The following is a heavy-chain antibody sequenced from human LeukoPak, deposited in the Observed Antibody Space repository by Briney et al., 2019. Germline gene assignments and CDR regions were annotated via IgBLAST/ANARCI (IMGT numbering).Heavy chain of an antibody. V-gene: IGHV4-39*07. D-gene: IGHD5-24*01. J-gene: IGHJ4*02. Sequence: SETLSLTCTVSGGSISSSSYYWGWIRQPPGKGLEWIGRIYTSGSTNYNPSLKSRVTMSVDTSKNQFSLKLSSVTAADTAVYYCASHQFLNQIDYWGQGTLVTVSS. CDR3: ASHQFLNQIDY. CDR1: GGSISSSSYY. CDR2: IYTSGST.